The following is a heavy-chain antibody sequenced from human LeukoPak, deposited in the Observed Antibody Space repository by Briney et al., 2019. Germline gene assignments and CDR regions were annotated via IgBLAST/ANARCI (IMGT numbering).Heavy chain of an antibody. CDR3: AKDTRFGELDY. J-gene: IGHJ4*02. Sequence: PGRSLRLSCAASGFTFSSYGMHWVRQAPGKGLEWVAVIWYGGSNKYYADSVKGRFTISRDNSKNTLYLQMNSLRAEDTAVYYCAKDTRFGELDYWGQGTLVTVSS. D-gene: IGHD3-10*01. CDR1: GFTFSSYG. CDR2: IWYGGSNK. V-gene: IGHV3-30*18.